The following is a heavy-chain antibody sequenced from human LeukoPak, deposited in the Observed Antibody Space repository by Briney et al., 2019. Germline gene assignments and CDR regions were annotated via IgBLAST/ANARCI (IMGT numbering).Heavy chain of an antibody. J-gene: IGHJ4*02. CDR3: AQDISAGAPYQLRWYYFDY. Sequence: GGSLRLSCAPSGFTFDDYAMHWVRQAPGKGLEWVSGISWNSGSIGYADSVKGRFTISRDNAKNSLYLQMNSLRAEDMALYYCAQDISAGAPYQLRWYYFDYWGQGTLVTVPS. D-gene: IGHD2-2*01. CDR1: GFTFDDYA. CDR2: ISWNSGSI. V-gene: IGHV3-9*03.